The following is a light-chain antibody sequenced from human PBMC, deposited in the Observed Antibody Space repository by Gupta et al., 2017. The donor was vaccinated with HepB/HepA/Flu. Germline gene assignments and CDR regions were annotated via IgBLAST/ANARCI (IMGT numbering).Light chain of an antibody. CDR1: SSDVGSYNL. CDR2: EVT. V-gene: IGLV2-23*02. J-gene: IGLJ2*01. Sequence: SALTQPASVSGSPGQSITISCTGTSSDVGSYNLVSWYQQHPVQPPKLLIYEVTRSPAGTATRFSASKAGNAASLTISGPPEEDDAEYYPSADAGGSILVFGGGTKLTVL. CDR3: SADAGGSILV.